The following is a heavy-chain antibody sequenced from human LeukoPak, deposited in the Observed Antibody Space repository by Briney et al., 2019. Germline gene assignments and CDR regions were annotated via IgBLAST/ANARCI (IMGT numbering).Heavy chain of an antibody. CDR3: ARGRALWFGLRNFDY. CDR2: MNPNSGNT. D-gene: IGHD3-10*01. J-gene: IGHJ4*02. Sequence: ASVKVSCKAAGYTFTSYDINWVRQATGQGLEWMGWMNPNSGNTGYAQKFQGSVTMTRNTSISTAYMELSSLRSEDTAVYYCARGRALWFGLRNFDYWGQGTLVTVSS. V-gene: IGHV1-8*01. CDR1: GYTFTSYD.